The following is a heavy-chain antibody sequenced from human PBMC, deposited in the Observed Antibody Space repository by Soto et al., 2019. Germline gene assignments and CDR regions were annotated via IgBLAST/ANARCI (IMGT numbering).Heavy chain of an antibody. J-gene: IGHJ5*02. D-gene: IGHD4-17*01. CDR1: GGSFSGYY. Sequence: SETLSLTCAVYGGSFSGYYWSWIRQPPGKGLEWIGEINHSGSTNYNPSLKSRVTISVDTSKNQFSLKLSSVTAADTAVYYCAAQEGADYGDSYATMYNWFDPWGQGTLVTVSS. CDR3: AAQEGADYGDSYATMYNWFDP. V-gene: IGHV4-34*01. CDR2: INHSGST.